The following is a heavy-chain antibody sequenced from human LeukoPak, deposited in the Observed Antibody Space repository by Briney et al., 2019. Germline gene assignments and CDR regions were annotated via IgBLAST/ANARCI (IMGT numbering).Heavy chain of an antibody. V-gene: IGHV1-69*13. CDR3: ARAGYDAKYKYYFDY. D-gene: IGHD5-12*01. J-gene: IGHJ4*02. CDR1: GGTFSSYA. CDR2: IIPIFGTA. Sequence: SVKVSCKASGGTFSSYAISWVRQAPGQGLEWMGGIIPIFGTANFAQKFQGRVTITADESTSTAYMELSSLRSEDTAVYYCARAGYDAKYKYYFDYWGQGTLVTVSS.